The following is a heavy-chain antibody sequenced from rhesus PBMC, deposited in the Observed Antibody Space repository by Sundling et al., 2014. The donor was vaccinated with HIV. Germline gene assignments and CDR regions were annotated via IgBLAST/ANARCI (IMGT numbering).Heavy chain of an antibody. CDR2: IYGKGVTT. CDR1: GDSVSDFFY. Sequence: VQLQETGPGLVKPSETLSLTCTVFGDSVSDFFYWTWIRHLPGKGLEWIGNIYGKGVTTRYNPSLESRVAISKDTSRNQFFLKLTSVTAADTAIYYCMREVGYWGPGVLVTVSS. CDR3: MREVGY. V-gene: IGHV4S9*01. J-gene: IGHJ4*01.